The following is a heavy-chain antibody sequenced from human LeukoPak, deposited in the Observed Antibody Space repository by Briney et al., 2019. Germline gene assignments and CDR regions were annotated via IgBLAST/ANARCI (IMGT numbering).Heavy chain of an antibody. D-gene: IGHD1-14*01. CDR3: ATETNGRHYDY. CDR1: ALTFSTSG. CDR2: IGPTGSDR. Sequence: PGGSLRLSCTASALTFSTSGFNWVRQAPGKGLEWVASIGPTGSDRYRADSIKGRFTISRDNANNFLYLQMNSLRAEDTAVYYCATETNGRHYDYWGQGTLLTVSS. V-gene: IGHV3-21*06. J-gene: IGHJ4*02.